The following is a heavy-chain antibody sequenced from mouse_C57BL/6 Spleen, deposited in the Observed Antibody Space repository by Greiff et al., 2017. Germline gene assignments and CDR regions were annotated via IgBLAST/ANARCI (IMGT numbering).Heavy chain of an antibody. D-gene: IGHD1-1*01. CDR3: ANYYGSSCNWFAC. CDR2: IYPGDGDT. J-gene: IGHJ3*01. Sequence: QVQLQQSGPELVKPGASVKISCKASGYAFSSSWMNWVKQRPGKGLEWIGRIYPGDGDTNYNGKFKGKATLTADKSSSTAYMQLSSLTSEDSAVYFCANYYGSSCNWFACWGQGTLVTVSA. CDR1: GYAFSSSW. V-gene: IGHV1-82*01.